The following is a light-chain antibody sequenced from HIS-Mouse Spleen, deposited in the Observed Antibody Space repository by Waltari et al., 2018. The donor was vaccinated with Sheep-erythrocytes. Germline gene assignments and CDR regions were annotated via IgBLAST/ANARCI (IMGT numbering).Light chain of an antibody. J-gene: IGLJ2*01. Sequence: QSALTQPASVSGSPGQSITISCTGTSRDVGSYNLVSWYQQHPGKAPKLMIYEGSKRPSGVSNRFSCSKSGNTASRTISGLQAEDEADYYCCSYAGSSTLVFGGGTKLTVL. CDR3: CSYAGSSTLV. CDR1: SRDVGSYNL. CDR2: EGS. V-gene: IGLV2-23*01.